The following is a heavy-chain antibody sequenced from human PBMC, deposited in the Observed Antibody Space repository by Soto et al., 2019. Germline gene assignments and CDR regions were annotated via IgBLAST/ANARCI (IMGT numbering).Heavy chain of an antibody. Sequence: GGSLRLSCAASGFPFSSYAMTWVRQTPGKGLEWVSGISGSGGITYYADSVKGRFTISRDDAKNTLYLQMNSLRAEDTAVYYCVRGYSGTYRIDYWGQGTLVTVSS. V-gene: IGHV3-23*01. D-gene: IGHD1-26*01. CDR1: GFPFSSYA. CDR3: VRGYSGTYRIDY. CDR2: ISGSGGIT. J-gene: IGHJ4*02.